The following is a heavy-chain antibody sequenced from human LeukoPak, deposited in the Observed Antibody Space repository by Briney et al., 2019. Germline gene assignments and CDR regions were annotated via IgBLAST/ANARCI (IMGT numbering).Heavy chain of an antibody. CDR1: GSSFTSYW. D-gene: IGHD6-6*01. CDR3: ARRRGSSSYGDNWFDP. CDR2: IYPGDSDT. J-gene: IGHJ5*02. V-gene: IGHV5-51*01. Sequence: GESLKISCKGSGSSFTSYWIGWVRQLPGKGLEWMGIIYPGDSDTRYSPSFQGQVTISADKSISTAYLQWSSLKASDTAMYYCARRRGSSSYGDNWFDPWGQGTLVTVSS.